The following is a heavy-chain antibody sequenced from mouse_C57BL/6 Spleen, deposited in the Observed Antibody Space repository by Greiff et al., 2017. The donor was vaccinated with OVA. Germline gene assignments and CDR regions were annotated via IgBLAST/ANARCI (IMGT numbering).Heavy chain of an antibody. CDR3: ARWEENLGYFDV. D-gene: IGHD4-1*01. Sequence: VQLQQPGAELVMPGASVKLSCKASGYTFTSYWMHWVKQRPGQGLEWIGEIDPSDSYTNYNQKFKGKSTLTVDKSSSTAYMQLSSLTSEDSAVYYCARWEENLGYFDVWGTGTTVTVSS. CDR1: GYTFTSYW. CDR2: IDPSDSYT. V-gene: IGHV1-69*01. J-gene: IGHJ1*03.